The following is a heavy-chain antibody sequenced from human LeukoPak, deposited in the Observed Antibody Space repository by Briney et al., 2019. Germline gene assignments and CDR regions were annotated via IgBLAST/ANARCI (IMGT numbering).Heavy chain of an antibody. J-gene: IGHJ3*02. Sequence: GGSLILSCAASGFTFSSYRLSWVRQAPGKGLDWVSTLSDNGDDTYYAHSVKGRFTISRDNSRNTLYLQMNGLRAEDTAVYYCTSFAPYDAFDIWGQGTMVTVSS. CDR1: GFTFSSYR. V-gene: IGHV3-23*01. CDR3: TSFAPYDAFDI. CDR2: LSDNGDDT.